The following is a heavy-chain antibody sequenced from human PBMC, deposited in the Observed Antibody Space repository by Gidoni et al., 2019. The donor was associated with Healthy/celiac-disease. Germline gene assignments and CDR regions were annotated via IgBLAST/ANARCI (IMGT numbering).Heavy chain of an antibody. V-gene: IGHV4-39*02. CDR3: AREHPYYYESSGYSYFDY. CDR1: CVSISSTSYY. J-gene: IGHJ4*02. CDR2: IYYRGST. Sequence: QLQLQESGPGLVKPSETLSLTCTVSCVSISSTSYYWGWIRQPPGKGLEWIGSIYYRGSTNYNPSLKSRVTISVDTSKNQFSLKLSSVTAADTAVYYCAREHPYYYESSGYSYFDYWGQGTLVTVSS. D-gene: IGHD3-22*01.